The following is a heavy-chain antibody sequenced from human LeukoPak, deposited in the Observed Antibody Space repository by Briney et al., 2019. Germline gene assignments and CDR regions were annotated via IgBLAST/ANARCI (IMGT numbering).Heavy chain of an antibody. D-gene: IGHD2-15*01. CDR1: GGSISSSSYY. CDR2: IYYSGST. Sequence: SETLSLTCTVSGGSISSSSYYWGWIRQPPGKGLEWIGYIYYSGSTNYNPSLKSRVTISVDTSKNQFSLKLSSVTAADTAVYYCARDPGYCSGGSCYNWFDPWAREPWSPSPQ. V-gene: IGHV4-61*01. CDR3: ARDPGYCSGGSCYNWFDP. J-gene: IGHJ5*02.